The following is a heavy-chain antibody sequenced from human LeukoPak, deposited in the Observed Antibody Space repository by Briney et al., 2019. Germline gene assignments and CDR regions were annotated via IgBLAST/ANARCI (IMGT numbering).Heavy chain of an antibody. J-gene: IGHJ4*02. D-gene: IGHD6-13*01. CDR3: ARGPSGILDY. Sequence: SVKVSCKASGGTFSSYAISWVRQAPGQGLEWMGRIIPILGIANYAQKFQGRVTMTTDTSTSTAYMELRSLRSDDTAVYYCARGPSGILDYWGQGTLVTVSS. CDR2: IIPILGIA. V-gene: IGHV1-69*04. CDR1: GGTFSSYA.